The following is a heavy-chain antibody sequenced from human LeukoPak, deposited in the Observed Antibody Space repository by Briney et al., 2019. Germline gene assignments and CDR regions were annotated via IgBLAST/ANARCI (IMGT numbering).Heavy chain of an antibody. Sequence: TGESLRLSCAASRFTVSTYGMHWVRQAPGKGLEWVALISYDGINKYYADSVKGRFTVSRDNSKSTLYLQVNSLRAEDTAVYYCARDSDGMSVWGLGTTVTVSS. CDR2: ISYDGINK. CDR3: ARDSDGMSV. J-gene: IGHJ6*02. V-gene: IGHV3-30*03. CDR1: RFTVSTYG.